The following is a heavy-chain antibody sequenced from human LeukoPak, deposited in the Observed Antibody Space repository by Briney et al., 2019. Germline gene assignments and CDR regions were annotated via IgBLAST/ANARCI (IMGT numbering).Heavy chain of an antibody. J-gene: IGHJ4*02. CDR1: GGSISGRSISSYY. CDR2: IYNSGTT. CDR3: ARGAPSDY. Sequence: SETLSLTCTVSGGSISGRSISSYYWSWVRQPAGKGLEWIGRIYNSGTTNYNPSLKSRVTMSVDTSKNQFSLKLNSVTAADTAVYYCARGAPSDYWGQGTLVTVSS. V-gene: IGHV4-4*07.